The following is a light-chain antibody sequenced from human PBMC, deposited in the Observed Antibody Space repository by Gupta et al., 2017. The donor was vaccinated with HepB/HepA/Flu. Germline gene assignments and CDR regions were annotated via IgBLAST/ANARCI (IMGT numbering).Light chain of an antibody. J-gene: IGKJ1*01. CDR2: AAS. V-gene: IGKV1-39*01. CDR1: QSISSY. CDR3: QQSYSTPWT. Sequence: DIQITQSPSSLSASVGDRVTITCRASQSISSYLNWYQQKPGKVPKLLIYAASSLQSGVPSRFSGSGSGTDFTLTISSLQPEDFATYYCQQSYSTPWTFGQETNVEIK.